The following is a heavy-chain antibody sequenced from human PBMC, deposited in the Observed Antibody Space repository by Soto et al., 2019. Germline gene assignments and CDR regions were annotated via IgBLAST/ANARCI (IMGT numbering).Heavy chain of an antibody. Sequence: EVQLLESGGGLVQRGGSLRLSCAASGFTFSSYAMSWVRQAPGKGLEWVSAISGSGGSTYYADSVKGRFTISRDNSKNTLYLQMNSLRAEDTAVYYCAKDPGYDSSGYYYWWGQGTLVTVSS. CDR3: AKDPGYDSSGYYYW. V-gene: IGHV3-23*01. CDR1: GFTFSSYA. D-gene: IGHD3-22*01. J-gene: IGHJ4*02. CDR2: ISGSGGST.